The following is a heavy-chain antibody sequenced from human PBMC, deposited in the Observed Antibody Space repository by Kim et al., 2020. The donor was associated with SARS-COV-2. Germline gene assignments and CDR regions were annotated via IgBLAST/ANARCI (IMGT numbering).Heavy chain of an antibody. CDR2: YI. V-gene: IGHV3-21*01. D-gene: IGHD6-13*01. CDR3: ARLSRFAFDI. Sequence: YIYYADSVKGRFTISRDNAKNSLYLQMNSLRAEDTAVYYCARLSRFAFDIWGQGTMVTVSS. J-gene: IGHJ3*02.